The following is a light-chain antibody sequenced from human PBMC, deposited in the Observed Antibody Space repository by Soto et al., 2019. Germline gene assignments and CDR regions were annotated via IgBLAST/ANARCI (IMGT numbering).Light chain of an antibody. CDR3: QQVSGYPLN. CDR1: HSISPW. CDR2: AAS. V-gene: IGKV1-5*01. J-gene: IGKJ4*01. Sequence: DIRMTQSPSTLSASVGDRVTITCRASHSISPWLAWYQQKPGKAPKLLIYAASTLQSGVPSRFSGSGSGTDFTLTISSLQPEDFATYYCQQVSGYPLNFGGGTKVDIK.